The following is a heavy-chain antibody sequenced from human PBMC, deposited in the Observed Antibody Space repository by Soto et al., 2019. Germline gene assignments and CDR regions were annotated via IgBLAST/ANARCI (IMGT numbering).Heavy chain of an antibody. V-gene: IGHV4-59*01. CDR3: ARSIAAAGPDY. Sequence: PSETLSLTCTVSGGSISSYYWSWIRQPPGKGLEWIGYIYYSGSTNYNPSPKSRVTISVDTSKNQFSPKLSSVTAADTAVYYWARSIAAAGPDYWGQGTLVPVSS. J-gene: IGHJ4*02. CDR1: GGSISSYY. CDR2: IYYSGST. D-gene: IGHD6-13*01.